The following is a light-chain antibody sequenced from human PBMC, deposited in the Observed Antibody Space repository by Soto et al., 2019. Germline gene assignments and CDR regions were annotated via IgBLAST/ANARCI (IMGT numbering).Light chain of an antibody. V-gene: IGKV3-15*01. CDR2: GAS. CDR3: QHYDNGPFT. CDR1: QSVSSN. J-gene: IGKJ2*01. Sequence: EIVMTQSPATLSVSPGERATLSCRASQSVSSNLAWYQQKPGQAPSLLIYGASARATGIPARFSGSGSGTEFTLTISSLQYEDFAVYYCQHYDNGPFTFGQGTKLEIK.